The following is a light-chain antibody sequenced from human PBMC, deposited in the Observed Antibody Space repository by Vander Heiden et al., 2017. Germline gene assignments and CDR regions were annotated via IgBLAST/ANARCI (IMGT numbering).Light chain of an antibody. Sequence: DIQMTQSPSFLSASVRDRVTLTCQASQDITNYLNWYQQKPGKAPKLLIYDASNLETGVPSRFSGGGSGTDFTLTISSLQPEDIGTYFCQQYEKLPLTFGGGTKVE. CDR3: QQYEKLPLT. CDR2: DAS. J-gene: IGKJ4*01. V-gene: IGKV1-33*01. CDR1: QDITNY.